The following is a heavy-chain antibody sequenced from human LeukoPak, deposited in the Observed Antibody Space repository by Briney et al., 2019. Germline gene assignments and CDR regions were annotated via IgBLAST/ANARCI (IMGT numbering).Heavy chain of an antibody. CDR3: AKDRQDLPDY. Sequence: GGSLRLSCADSGFTFSSYAMSWVRQAPGKGLEWVSVVTGSGGSTYYADSVKGRFTISRDNSKNTLSLQMNSLRAEDTAVYYCAKDRQDLPDYWGQGTLVTVSS. J-gene: IGHJ4*02. CDR2: VTGSGGST. V-gene: IGHV3-23*01. CDR1: GFTFSSYA.